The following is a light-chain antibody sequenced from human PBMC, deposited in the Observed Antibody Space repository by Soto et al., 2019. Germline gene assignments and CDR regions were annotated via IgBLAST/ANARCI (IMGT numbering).Light chain of an antibody. V-gene: IGLV7-46*01. CDR3: LVIYTGVGEV. Sequence: QAVVTQEPSLTVSPGGTVTLTCGSRTGAVTSGHYPHWFQQKPGQAPRTLIYDTSIKHSWTPARFSGSLLGGKAALTLSGAQPEDGADYYCLVIYTGVGEVFGTGTKVTVL. J-gene: IGLJ1*01. CDR2: DTS. CDR1: TGAVTSGHY.